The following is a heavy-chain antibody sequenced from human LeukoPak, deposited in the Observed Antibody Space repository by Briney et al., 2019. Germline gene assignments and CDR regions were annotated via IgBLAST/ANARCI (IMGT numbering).Heavy chain of an antibody. Sequence: PGGSLRLSCAASGCTFSSYAMSWVRQAPGKGLEWVSAISGSGGSTYYADSVKGRFTISRDNSKNTLYLQMNSLRAEDTAVYYCAKGYCSHTSCYPDYWGQGTLVTVSS. CDR2: ISGSGGST. V-gene: IGHV3-23*01. J-gene: IGHJ4*02. CDR3: AKGYCSHTSCYPDY. CDR1: GCTFSSYA. D-gene: IGHD2-2*01.